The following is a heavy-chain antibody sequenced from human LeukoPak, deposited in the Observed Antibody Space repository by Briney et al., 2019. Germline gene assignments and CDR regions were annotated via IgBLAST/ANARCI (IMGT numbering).Heavy chain of an antibody. V-gene: IGHV3-74*01. CDR1: GFTFNNYW. Sequence: GGSLRLSCTASGFTFNNYWMHWVRQVPGKGLVWVSHINNDGSTVTYADSVKGRFTISRDNAKDTLYLQMNSLRAEDTAVYYCARDLGWSYYDSSGYPSDYWGQGTLVTVSS. J-gene: IGHJ4*02. D-gene: IGHD3-22*01. CDR3: ARDLGWSYYDSSGYPSDY. CDR2: INNDGSTV.